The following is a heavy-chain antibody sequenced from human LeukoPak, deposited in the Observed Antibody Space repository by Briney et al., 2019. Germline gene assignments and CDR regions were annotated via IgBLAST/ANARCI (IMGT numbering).Heavy chain of an antibody. CDR1: NGSISSNTYY. Sequence: SETLSLTCIVSNGSISSNTYYWGWIRQPPGQGLEWIGTIYYTGSTYNNPSLKSRVTISRDNAKNSLYLQMNSLRAEDTAVYYCARDMDYDSSGLFDYWGQGTLVTVSS. J-gene: IGHJ4*02. V-gene: IGHV4-39*02. CDR3: ARDMDYDSSGLFDY. CDR2: IYYTGST. D-gene: IGHD3-22*01.